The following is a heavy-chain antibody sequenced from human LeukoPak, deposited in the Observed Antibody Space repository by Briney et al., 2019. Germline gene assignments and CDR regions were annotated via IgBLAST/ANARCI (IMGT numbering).Heavy chain of an antibody. CDR2: IKQDGSEK. V-gene: IGHV3-7*01. Sequence: GGSLRLSCAASGFTFSSYWMSWVRQAPGKGLEGVANIKQDGSEKYYVDSVKGRYTISRDNAKRSLYLQMNSLRAEDTAVYYCARAPRVLRYFDWLLYFDYWGQGTLVTVSS. CDR1: GFTFSSYW. D-gene: IGHD3-9*01. J-gene: IGHJ4*02. CDR3: ARAPRVLRYFDWLLYFDY.